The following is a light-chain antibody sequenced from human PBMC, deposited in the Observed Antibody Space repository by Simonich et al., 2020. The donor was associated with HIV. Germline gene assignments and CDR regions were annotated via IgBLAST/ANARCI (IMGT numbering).Light chain of an antibody. CDR2: DAS. J-gene: IGKJ4*01. V-gene: IGKV3D-15*01. Sequence: EIVMTQSPATLSVSPGERATLSCRASPSVSSNLAWYQQKPGQAPRLLIYDASTRATGIPARFSGSGSGTEFTLTISSLQSEDFAVYYCQQYNNWPLTFGGGTKVEIK. CDR1: PSVSSN. CDR3: QQYNNWPLT.